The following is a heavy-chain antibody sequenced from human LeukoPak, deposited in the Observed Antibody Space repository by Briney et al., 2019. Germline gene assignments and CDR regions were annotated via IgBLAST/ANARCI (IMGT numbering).Heavy chain of an antibody. CDR2: IYHSGST. V-gene: IGHV4-38-2*02. Sequence: PSETLSLTCTVSGYSISSGYYWGWIRQPPGKGLEWIGSIYHSGSTYYNPSLKSRVTISVDTSKNQFSLKLSSVTAADTAVYYCARAYHDTHPNDWLLFGYYMDVWGKGTTVTISS. J-gene: IGHJ6*03. CDR1: GYSISSGYY. CDR3: ARAYHDTHPNDWLLFGYYMDV. D-gene: IGHD3-9*01.